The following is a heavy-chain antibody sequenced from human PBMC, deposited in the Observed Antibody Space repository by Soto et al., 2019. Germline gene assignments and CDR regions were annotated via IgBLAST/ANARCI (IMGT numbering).Heavy chain of an antibody. Sequence: GGSLRLSCAASGFTFSSYWMHWVRQAPGKGLVWVSRINSDGSTTRHADSVKGRFTISRDDAKNPLYLQMNSLRAADTAVYYCARTNLADCRSRSCYKSFVYWGQGTLVTVSS. J-gene: IGHJ4*02. CDR1: GFTFSSYW. D-gene: IGHD2-15*01. V-gene: IGHV3-74*01. CDR3: ARTNLADCRSRSCYKSFVY. CDR2: INSDGSTT.